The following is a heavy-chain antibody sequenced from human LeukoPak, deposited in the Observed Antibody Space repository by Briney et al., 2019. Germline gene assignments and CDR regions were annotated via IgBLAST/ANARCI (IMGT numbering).Heavy chain of an antibody. D-gene: IGHD5-24*01. V-gene: IGHV3-7*01. CDR1: GFTFSSYW. CDR2: IKQDGSEK. Sequence: GGSLRLSCAASGFTFSSYWMNWVRQAPGKGLEWVANIKQDGSEKNYVDFVKGRFTISRDSAKNSLDLQMNSLRAEDTAMYYCARARGDGYQWYFDLWGRGTLVTVSS. CDR3: ARARGDGYQWYFDL. J-gene: IGHJ2*01.